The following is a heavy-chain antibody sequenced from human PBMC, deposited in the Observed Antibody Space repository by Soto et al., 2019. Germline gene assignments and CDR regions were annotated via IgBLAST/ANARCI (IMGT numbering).Heavy chain of an antibody. CDR2: IYYSGST. V-gene: IGHV4-39*07. J-gene: IGHJ4*02. CDR3: ARGQASWRYTFDD. Sequence: SETLSLTCTVSGGSISSSSYYWGWIRQPPGKGLEWIGSIYYSGSTYYNPSLKSRVTISVDTSKNQFSLKLSSVTAADTAVYYCARGQASWRYTFDDRGQGTLVTVSS. D-gene: IGHD1-26*01. CDR1: GGSISSSSYY.